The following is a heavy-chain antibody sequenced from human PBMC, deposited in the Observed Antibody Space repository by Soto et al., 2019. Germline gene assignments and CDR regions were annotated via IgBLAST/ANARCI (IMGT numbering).Heavy chain of an antibody. J-gene: IGHJ6*02. V-gene: IGHV3-33*01. CDR1: GFTFSSYG. CDR3: AREYCTNGVCYTSQIYYYYGMDV. D-gene: IGHD2-8*01. CDR2: IWYDGSNK. Sequence: GESLKISCAASGFTFSSYGMHWVRQAPGKGLEWVAVIWYDGSNKYYADSVKGRFNITRDNSKDTLYLQMNSLRAEDTAVYYCAREYCTNGVCYTSQIYYYYGMDVWGQGTTVTVSS.